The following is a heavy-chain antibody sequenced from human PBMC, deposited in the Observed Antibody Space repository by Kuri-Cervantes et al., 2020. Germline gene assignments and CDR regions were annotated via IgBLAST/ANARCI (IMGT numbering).Heavy chain of an antibody. V-gene: IGHV1-18*01. J-gene: IGHJ4*02. Sequence: ASVKVSCKASGYTFTSYGINWVRQAPGQRLEWMGWISTYNGNTNYAQRFQGRVTLTTDTSTSTAYMELRSLRSDDTAVYYCARDSSGWYPRYYFDYWGQGTLVTVSS. D-gene: IGHD6-19*01. CDR1: GYTFTSYG. CDR3: ARDSSGWYPRYYFDY. CDR2: ISTYNGNT.